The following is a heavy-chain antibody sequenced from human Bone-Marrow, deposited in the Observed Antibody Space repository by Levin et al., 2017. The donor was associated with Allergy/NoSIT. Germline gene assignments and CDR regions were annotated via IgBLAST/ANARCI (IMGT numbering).Heavy chain of an antibody. V-gene: IGHV3-48*03. CDR3: ARQYDYIDY. CDR1: GFIFTSYE. J-gene: IGHJ4*02. D-gene: IGHD3-16*01. Sequence: GGSLRLSCAASGFIFTSYEMIWVRQAPGKGLEWVSYISSSDTVYYADSVQGRFTISRDNARNSLYLQMDSLRVEDTAIYYCARQYDYIDYWGQGALVTVSS. CDR2: ISSSDTV.